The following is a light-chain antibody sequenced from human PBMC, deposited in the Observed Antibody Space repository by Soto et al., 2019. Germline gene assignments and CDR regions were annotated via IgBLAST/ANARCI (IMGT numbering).Light chain of an antibody. CDR3: MQGTQWPAVT. CDR1: ESLLFIDGNSY. Sequence: DVVMTQSPLSLPVTLGEPASMSCRSSESLLFIDGNSYLSWFHQRPGQSPRRLIYRASNRDSGVPDRFSGSGSGTDFTLKISRVEAEDVGVYFCMQGTQWPAVTFGPGTKLEIK. V-gene: IGKV2-30*01. CDR2: RAS. J-gene: IGKJ2*01.